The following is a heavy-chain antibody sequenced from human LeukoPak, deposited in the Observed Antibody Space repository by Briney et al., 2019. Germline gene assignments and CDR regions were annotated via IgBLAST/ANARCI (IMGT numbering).Heavy chain of an antibody. J-gene: IGHJ4*02. V-gene: IGHV4-59*12. CDR2: IYYSGST. CDR3: ARGPRDGYNTYYFDY. D-gene: IGHD5-24*01. Sequence: SETLSLTCTVSGGSISSYYWSWIRQPPGKGLEWIGYIYYSGSTNYNPSLKSRVTISLDTSKNQFSLKLSSVTAADTAVYYCARGPRDGYNTYYFDYWGQGTLVTVSS. CDR1: GGSISSYY.